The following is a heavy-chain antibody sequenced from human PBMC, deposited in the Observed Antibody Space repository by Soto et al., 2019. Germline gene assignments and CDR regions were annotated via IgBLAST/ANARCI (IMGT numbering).Heavy chain of an antibody. J-gene: IGHJ4*02. CDR1: VFSFSSYA. V-gene: IGHV3-23*01. Sequence: WGSLLLSCVASVFSFSSYAMSWVRQAQGKGLELVSAISGSGGSTYYADSVKGRFTISIDNSKNTLYLQMNSLRAEDTAVYYCAKEPHYDFWSGYYISWGQGTMVTVSS. D-gene: IGHD3-3*01. CDR2: ISGSGGST. CDR3: AKEPHYDFWSGYYIS.